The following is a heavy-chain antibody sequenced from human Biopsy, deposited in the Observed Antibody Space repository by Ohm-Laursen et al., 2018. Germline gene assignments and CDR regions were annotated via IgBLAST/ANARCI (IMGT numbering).Heavy chain of an antibody. CDR1: GYSFTSYY. V-gene: IGHV1-46*01. CDR2: INPSGSTT. J-gene: IGHJ4*02. Sequence: VASVKVSCKASGYSFTSYYMHWVRQAPGQGLEWMGMINPSGSTTSYPQIFQGRVTMTRDTSKSTVYMELRSLRSADTAVYFCARNTGWYGDLYYFDYWGQGTLVTVSS. CDR3: ARNTGWYGDLYYFDY. D-gene: IGHD6-19*01.